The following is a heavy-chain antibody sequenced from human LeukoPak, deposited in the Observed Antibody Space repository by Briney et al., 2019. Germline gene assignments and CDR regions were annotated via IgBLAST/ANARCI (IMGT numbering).Heavy chain of an antibody. J-gene: IGHJ6*03. V-gene: IGHV4-4*09. CDR1: GGSISSYY. CDR2: IYTSGST. D-gene: IGHD6-13*01. Sequence: PSETLSLTCTVSGGSISSYYWSWIRQPPGQGLEWIGYIYTSGSTNYNPSLKSRVTISVDTSKNQFSLKLSSVTAADTAVYYCARRGLIAAAGTNYYMDVWGKGTTVTVS. CDR3: ARRGLIAAAGTNYYMDV.